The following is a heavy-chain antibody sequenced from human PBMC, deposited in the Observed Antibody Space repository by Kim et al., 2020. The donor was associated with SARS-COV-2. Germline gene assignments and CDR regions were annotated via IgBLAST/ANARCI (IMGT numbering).Heavy chain of an antibody. D-gene: IGHD3-16*01. V-gene: IGHV3-66*01. Sequence: GGSLRLSCAASGFTVSSNYMSWVRQAPGKGLEWVSVIYSGGSTYYADSVKGRFTISRDNSKNTLYLQMNSLRAEDTAVYYCAREPVTFGGVTRFDPWGQGTLVTVSS. CDR2: IYSGGST. CDR3: AREPVTFGGVTRFDP. CDR1: GFTVSSNY. J-gene: IGHJ5*02.